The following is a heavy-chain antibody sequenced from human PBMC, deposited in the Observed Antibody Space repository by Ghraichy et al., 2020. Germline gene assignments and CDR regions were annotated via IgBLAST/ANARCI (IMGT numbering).Heavy chain of an antibody. CDR1: GFSVSDSY. V-gene: IGHV3-53*01. D-gene: IGHD1-7*01. Sequence: GGSRRLSCAASGFSVSDSYMGWVRQAPGMGLEWVSYIFSGGETFYTDSVKGRFTISRDNSKNTLFLQMNSLRAEDTAVYFCARAKNYHFAYWGQGTLVTVSS. CDR2: IFSGGET. J-gene: IGHJ4*02. CDR3: ARAKNYHFAY.